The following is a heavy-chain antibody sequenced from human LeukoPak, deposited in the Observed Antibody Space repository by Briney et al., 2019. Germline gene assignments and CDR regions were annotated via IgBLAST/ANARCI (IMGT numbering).Heavy chain of an antibody. CDR2: IYHSGST. J-gene: IGHJ4*02. CDR1: GGSISSSNW. V-gene: IGHV4-4*02. D-gene: IGHD5-18*01. Sequence: SETLSLTCAVSGGSISSSNWWSWVRQPPGKGLEWIGEIYHSGSTNYNPSLKSRVTISVDKSKDQFSLKLSSVTAADTAVYYCARVAYGDTATSTLDYWGQGTLVTVSS. CDR3: ARVAYGDTATSTLDY.